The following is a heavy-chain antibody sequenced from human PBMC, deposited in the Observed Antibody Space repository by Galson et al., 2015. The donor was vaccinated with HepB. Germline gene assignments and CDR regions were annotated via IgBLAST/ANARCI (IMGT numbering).Heavy chain of an antibody. CDR2: MNPKSGNT. V-gene: IGHV1-8*01. J-gene: IGHJ5*02. CDR3: ARDNAWSYCSGTRCRNWFDP. D-gene: IGHD3-10*01. Sequence: SVKVSCKASGYTFTTYDINWVRQATGQGLERMGWMNPKSGNTVYAQRFQGRITMTRNTSIATAYMELSGLRSDDAAVYYCARDNAWSYCSGTRCRNWFDPWGRGTLVTVSS. CDR1: GYTFTTYD.